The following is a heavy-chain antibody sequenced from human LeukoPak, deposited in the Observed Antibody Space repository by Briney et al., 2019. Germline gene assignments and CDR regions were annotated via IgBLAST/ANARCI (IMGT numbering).Heavy chain of an antibody. V-gene: IGHV3-7*01. CDR3: ARERLKAMANYAFDI. Sequence: PGGSLRLSCAASGFTFSNCVMSWVRQAPGKGLEWVANIKQDGSEKYYVDSVKGRFTISRDNAKNSLYLQMNSLRAEDTTVYYCARERLKAMANYAFDIWGQGTMVTVSS. D-gene: IGHD5-18*01. CDR2: IKQDGSEK. CDR1: GFTFSNCV. J-gene: IGHJ3*02.